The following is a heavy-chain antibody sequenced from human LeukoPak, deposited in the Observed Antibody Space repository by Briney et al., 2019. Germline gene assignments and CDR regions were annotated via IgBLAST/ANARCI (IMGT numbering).Heavy chain of an antibody. CDR2: ISGSGGST. J-gene: IGHJ4*02. CDR3: ARQLPEWLSRSYYFDY. D-gene: IGHD3-3*01. Sequence: GGSLRLSCAASGFTFSSYAMSWVRQAPGKGLEWVSAISGSGGSTYYADSVKGRFTISRDNSKNTLYLQMNSLRAEDTAVYYCARQLPEWLSRSYYFDYWGQGTLVTVSS. CDR1: GFTFSSYA. V-gene: IGHV3-23*01.